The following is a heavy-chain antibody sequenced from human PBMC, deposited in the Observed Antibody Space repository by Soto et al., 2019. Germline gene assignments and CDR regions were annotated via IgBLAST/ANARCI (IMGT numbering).Heavy chain of an antibody. J-gene: IGHJ4*02. CDR2: ISADNGDT. Sequence: ASVKVSCKASGYSFDRYGISWVRQAPGQRPEWMGWISADNGDTRFSQKVQGRLTLTTDTSTNTAYMDLRSLSSDDTAVYYCARDRSYYYETSGYPFDYWGQGTQVTVSS. CDR3: ARDRSYYYETSGYPFDY. D-gene: IGHD3-22*01. V-gene: IGHV1-18*01. CDR1: GYSFDRYG.